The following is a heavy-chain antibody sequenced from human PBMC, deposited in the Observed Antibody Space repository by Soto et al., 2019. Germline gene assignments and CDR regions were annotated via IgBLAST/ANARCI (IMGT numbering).Heavy chain of an antibody. CDR2: IYYSGST. CDR1: GGSISSSSYY. CDR3: ARRIADTAMVDYYYYGMDV. Sequence: PSETLSLTCTVSGGSISSSSYYWGWIRQPPGKGLDWIGIIYYSGSTYYNPSLKSRVTISVDTSKNQFSLKLSSVTAADTAVYYCARRIADTAMVDYYYYGMDVWGQGTTVTVSS. V-gene: IGHV4-39*01. J-gene: IGHJ6*02. D-gene: IGHD5-18*01.